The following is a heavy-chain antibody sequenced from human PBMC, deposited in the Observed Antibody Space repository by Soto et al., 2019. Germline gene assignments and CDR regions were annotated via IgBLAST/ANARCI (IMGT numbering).Heavy chain of an antibody. CDR2: ITTSGTSI. CDR1: GFTFSDFY. D-gene: IGHD4-4*01. CDR3: ARAPVTTYNYYYMDA. Sequence: PGGSLRLSCSASGFTFSDFYMTWIRQAPGKGLEWVSSITTSGTSIYYADSVKGRFTISRDNAKTSLDLQMNSLRAEDTAVYYCARAPVTTYNYYYMDAWGKGTMVTVSS. V-gene: IGHV3-11*01. J-gene: IGHJ6*03.